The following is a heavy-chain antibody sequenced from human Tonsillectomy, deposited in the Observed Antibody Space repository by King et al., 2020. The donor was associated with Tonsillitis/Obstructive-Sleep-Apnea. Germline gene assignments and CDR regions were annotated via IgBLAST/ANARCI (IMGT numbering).Heavy chain of an antibody. J-gene: IGHJ4*02. CDR1: GFTFSNAW. V-gene: IGHV3-15*01. CDR3: TTGIVGALVGY. Sequence: VQLVESGGGLVKPGGSLRLSCAASGFTFSNAWMSWVRQAPGKGLEWVGRIKSKTDGGTTDYAAPVKGRLTISRDDSKNTLYLQMNSLKTEDTAVYYCTTGIVGALVGYWGQGTLVTVSS. D-gene: IGHD1-26*01. CDR2: IKSKTDGGTT.